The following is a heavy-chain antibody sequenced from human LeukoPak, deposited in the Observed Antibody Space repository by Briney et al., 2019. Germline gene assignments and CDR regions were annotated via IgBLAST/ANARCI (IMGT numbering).Heavy chain of an antibody. D-gene: IGHD3-22*01. CDR1: GFTFSSYG. V-gene: IGHV3-30*02. CDR3: ARDVPYDSGSDY. CDR2: IRYDGSNK. J-gene: IGHJ4*02. Sequence: GGSLRLSCAASGFTFSSYGMHWVRQAPGKGLEWVAFIRYDGSNKYYADSVKGRFTISRDNSKNTLYLQMNSLRAEDTAVYYCARDVPYDSGSDYWGQGTLVIVSS.